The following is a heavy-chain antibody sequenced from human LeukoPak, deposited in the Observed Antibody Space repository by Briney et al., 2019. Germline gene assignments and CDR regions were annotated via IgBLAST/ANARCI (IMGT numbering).Heavy chain of an antibody. Sequence: GASVKVSCKVSGYTLTELSMHWVRQAPGKGLVWVSRINSDASTTNYVDSVKGRFTMSRDNAKNTLYLQMNSLRAEDTAVYHCASGSSGWYGEIWGQGTLVTVSS. CDR2: INSDASTT. D-gene: IGHD6-19*01. CDR3: ASGSSGWYGEI. V-gene: IGHV3-74*01. CDR1: GYTLTELS. J-gene: IGHJ4*02.